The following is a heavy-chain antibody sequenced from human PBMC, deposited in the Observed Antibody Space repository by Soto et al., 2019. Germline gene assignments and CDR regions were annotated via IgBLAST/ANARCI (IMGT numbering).Heavy chain of an antibody. CDR3: ARSPWIPYCSSTSCSIWFDP. D-gene: IGHD2-2*01. J-gene: IGHJ5*02. Sequence: SETLSLTCTVSGGSISSGGYYWSWIRQHPGKGLEWIGYIYYSGSTYYNPSLKSRVTISVDTSKNQFSLKLSSVTAADTAVYYCARSPWIPYCSSTSCSIWFDPWGQGTLVTVSS. CDR2: IYYSGST. V-gene: IGHV4-31*03. CDR1: GGSISSGGYY.